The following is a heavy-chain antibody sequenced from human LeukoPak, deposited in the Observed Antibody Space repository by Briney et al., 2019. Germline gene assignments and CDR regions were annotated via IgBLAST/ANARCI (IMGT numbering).Heavy chain of an antibody. J-gene: IGHJ6*03. CDR3: ASHYYYYYMDV. CDR2: INHSGST. CDR1: GGSFSGYY. V-gene: IGHV4-34*01. Sequence: SETLSLTCAVYGGSFSGYYWSWIRQPPGKGLEWIGEINHSGSTNYNPSLKSRVTISVDKSKNQFSLKLSSVTAADTAVYYCASHYYYYYMDVWGKGTTVTISS.